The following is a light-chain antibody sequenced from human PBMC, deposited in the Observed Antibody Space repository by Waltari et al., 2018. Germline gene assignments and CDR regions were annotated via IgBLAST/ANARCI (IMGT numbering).Light chain of an antibody. V-gene: IGLV1-47*01. J-gene: IGLJ3*02. CDR1: SSNIGSNY. CDR2: RNN. Sequence: QSVLTPPPSASGTPGQRVTISCSGSSSNIGSNYLSWYQQLPGAAPKLLIYRNNQRPSGVPDRFSGSKSGTSASLAISGLRSEDEADYYCAAWDDSLSGRVFGGGTKLTVL. CDR3: AAWDDSLSGRV.